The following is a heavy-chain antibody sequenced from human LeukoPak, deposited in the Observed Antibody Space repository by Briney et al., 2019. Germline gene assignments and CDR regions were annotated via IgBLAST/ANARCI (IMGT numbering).Heavy chain of an antibody. Sequence: SETLSLTCTVSGGSISSYYWSWIRQPPGKGLEWIGYIYYSGSTNYNPSLKSRVTISVDTSKNQFSLKLSSVTAADTAVYYCARFSAVAGTAGVIRLAFDTWGQGTMVTVSS. CDR1: GGSISSYY. CDR2: IYYSGST. D-gene: IGHD3-10*01. CDR3: ARFSAVAGTAGVIRLAFDT. V-gene: IGHV4-59*01. J-gene: IGHJ3*02.